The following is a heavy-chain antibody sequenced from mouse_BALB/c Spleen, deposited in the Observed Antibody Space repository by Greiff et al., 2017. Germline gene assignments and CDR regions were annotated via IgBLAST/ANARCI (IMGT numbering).Heavy chain of an antibody. D-gene: IGHD2-4*01. J-gene: IGHJ2*01. CDR3: ARRIYDYDGYYFDY. V-gene: IGHV1-14*01. Sequence: VQLQQSGPELVKPGASVKMSCKASGYIFSSYVIHWVKQIPGQGLEWIGYISPYNDGTKYNEKFRGKATLTSDKSSSTAYMELSSLTSEDSAVYYCARRIYDYDGYYFDYWGQGTTLTVSS. CDR2: ISPYNDGT. CDR1: GYIFSSYV.